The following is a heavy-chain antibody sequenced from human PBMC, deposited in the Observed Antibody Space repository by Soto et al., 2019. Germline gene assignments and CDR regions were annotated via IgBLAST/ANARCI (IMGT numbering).Heavy chain of an antibody. J-gene: IGHJ4*02. CDR3: ARGGVFFFAAPTNPFDY. V-gene: IGHV1-2*02. Sequence: ASVKVSCKASGYTFTSYAMHWVRQAPGQRLEWMGWINPNSGNTNYSQKFQGRVTMTRDTSISTAYMELSRLRSDDTAVYYCARGGVFFFAAPTNPFDYWGQGTLVTVSS. CDR1: GYTFTSYA. CDR2: INPNSGNT. D-gene: IGHD3-10*01.